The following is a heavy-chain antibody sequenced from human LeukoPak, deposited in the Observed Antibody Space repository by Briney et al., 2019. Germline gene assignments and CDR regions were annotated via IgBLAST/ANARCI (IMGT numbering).Heavy chain of an antibody. CDR3: ARHMPHYCGGECSMDT. Sequence: SETLSLTCTVVNGSIRPHYWSWIRQPPGKGLEWVGFIYYTGSPRYNPSLKSRVAMSVDMSKNQVSLTLYSVTAADTATYYCARHMPHYCGGECSMDTWGQGTLVTVSS. D-gene: IGHD2-21*01. V-gene: IGHV4-59*08. CDR1: NGSIRPHY. CDR2: IYYTGSP. J-gene: IGHJ1*01.